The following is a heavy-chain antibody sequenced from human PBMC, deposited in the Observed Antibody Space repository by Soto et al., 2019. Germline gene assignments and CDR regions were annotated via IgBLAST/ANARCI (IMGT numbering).Heavy chain of an antibody. CDR2: IIPIFGTA. J-gene: IGHJ4*02. V-gene: IGHV1-69*01. CDR1: GGTFSSYA. CDR3: AREDTSGIAAAGTAPYYFDY. D-gene: IGHD6-13*01. Sequence: QVQLVQSGAEVKKPGSSVKVSCKASGGTFSSYAISWVRQAPGQGLEWMGGIIPIFGTANYAQKFQGRVTITADESTSKAYMELSSLRSEDTAVYYCAREDTSGIAAAGTAPYYFDYWGQGTLVTVSS.